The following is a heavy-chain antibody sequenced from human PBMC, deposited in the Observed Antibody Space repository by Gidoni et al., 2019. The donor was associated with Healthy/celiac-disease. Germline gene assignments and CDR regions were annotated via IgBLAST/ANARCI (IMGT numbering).Heavy chain of an antibody. Sequence: QLQLQESGPGLVKPSETLSLTCTVSGGSISSSSYYWGWIRQPPGKGLEWIGSIYYSGSTYYNPSLKSRVTISVDTSKNQFSLKLSSVTAADTAVYYCASYDFWILTPPVGWFDPWGQGTLVTVSS. D-gene: IGHD3-3*01. CDR2: IYYSGST. CDR1: GGSISSSSYY. V-gene: IGHV4-39*07. CDR3: ASYDFWILTPPVGWFDP. J-gene: IGHJ5*02.